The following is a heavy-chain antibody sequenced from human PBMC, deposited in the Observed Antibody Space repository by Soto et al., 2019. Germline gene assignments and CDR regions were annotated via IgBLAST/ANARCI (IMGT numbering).Heavy chain of an antibody. V-gene: IGHV1-2*04. CDR2: FNPNSGGT. Sequence: QVQLVQSGAEVKKPGASVKVSCKASGYTFTGYYMHWVRQAPGQGLEWMGWFNPNSGGTNYAQKFQGWVTMTRDTSISTAYMELSRLRSDDTAVYYCARSGPGYCSSTSCYISYYYYMDVWGKGTTVTVSS. D-gene: IGHD2-2*02. CDR1: GYTFTGYY. J-gene: IGHJ6*03. CDR3: ARSGPGYCSSTSCYISYYYYMDV.